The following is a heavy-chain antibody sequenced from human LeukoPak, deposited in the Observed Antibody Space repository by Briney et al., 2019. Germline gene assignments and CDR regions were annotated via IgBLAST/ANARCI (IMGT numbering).Heavy chain of an antibody. CDR1: GYTFTSYD. V-gene: IGHV1-8*03. CDR3: ARGGCQSCYNY. Sequence: ASVKVSCKASGYTFTSYDINWVRQATGQGLEWMGWMNPNSGNTGYAQKFQGRVTITRNTSISTAYMELSTLKSEDTAVYYCARGGCQSCYNYWGQGTPVTVSS. CDR2: MNPNSGNT. D-gene: IGHD2-15*01. J-gene: IGHJ4*02.